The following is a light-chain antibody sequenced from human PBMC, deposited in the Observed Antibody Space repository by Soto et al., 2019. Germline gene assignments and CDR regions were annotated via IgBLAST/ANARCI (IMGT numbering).Light chain of an antibody. CDR1: SSDIGTYNY. CDR3: SSYISSNTLV. V-gene: IGLV2-14*03. J-gene: IGLJ1*01. Sequence: QSALTQPASVSGSPGQSITVYCTGTSSDIGTYNYVSWFQQHPGKPPKLIIYDVSNRPSGVSNRFSGSKSGNTASLTISGLQAEDEADYYCSSYISSNTLVFGAGTKVTVL. CDR2: DVS.